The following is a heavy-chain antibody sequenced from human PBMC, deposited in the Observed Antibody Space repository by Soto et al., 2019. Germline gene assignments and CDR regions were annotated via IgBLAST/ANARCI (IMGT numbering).Heavy chain of an antibody. Sequence: GGSLRLSCAASGFTFSSYAMHWVRQAPGKGLEWVAVISYDGSNKYYADSVKGRFTISRDNSKNTLYLQMNSLRAEDTAVYYCARGTIDSSGYYDYWGQGTLVTVSS. CDR2: ISYDGSNK. J-gene: IGHJ4*02. CDR3: ARGTIDSSGYYDY. V-gene: IGHV3-30-3*01. CDR1: GFTFSSYA. D-gene: IGHD3-22*01.